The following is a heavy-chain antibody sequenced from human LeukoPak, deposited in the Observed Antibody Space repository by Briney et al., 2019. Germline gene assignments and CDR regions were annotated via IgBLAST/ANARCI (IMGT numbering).Heavy chain of an antibody. CDR3: ARGGARNYYDSSGCEFSY. D-gene: IGHD3-22*01. J-gene: IGHJ4*02. Sequence: SWALSLTFVFYVGSFIGYYWGWIRPPAGRGLEGVGDINHSGCTNYNPSLKSRVTISVDTSKNQFSLKLSSVTAADTAVYYCARGGARNYYDSSGCEFSYWGQGTLVTVSS. CDR2: INHSGCT. CDR1: VGSFIGYY. V-gene: IGHV4-34*01.